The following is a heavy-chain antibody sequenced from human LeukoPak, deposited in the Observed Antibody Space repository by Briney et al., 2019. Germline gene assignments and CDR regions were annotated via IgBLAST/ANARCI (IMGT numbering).Heavy chain of an antibody. J-gene: IGHJ4*02. V-gene: IGHV3-48*03. CDR2: ISSSGSTI. CDR3: ARVGYYGSGSYPPLDY. CDR1: GFTFSSYE. D-gene: IGHD3-10*01. Sequence: GGSLRLSCAASGFTFSSYEMNWVRQAPGKGLEWVSYISSSGSTIYYADSVKGRFTISRDNAKNSLYLQMNSLRAEDTAVYYCARVGYYGSGSYPPLDYWGQGTLVTVSP.